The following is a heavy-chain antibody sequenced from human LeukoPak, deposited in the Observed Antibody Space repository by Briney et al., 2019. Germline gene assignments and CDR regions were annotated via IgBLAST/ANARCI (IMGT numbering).Heavy chain of an antibody. CDR3: AGGQMFTSGGFDD. CDR2: ISVSGDWT. D-gene: IGHD6-19*01. J-gene: IGHJ4*02. CDR1: GFTFSSYY. Sequence: GGSLRLSCEASGFTFSSYYMIWVRQAPGKGLEWVSVISVSGDWTYYADSVKGRFTISRDNSKNTLYLQMNSLRAEDTALYYCAGGQMFTSGGFDDWGQGTLVTVSS. V-gene: IGHV3-23*01.